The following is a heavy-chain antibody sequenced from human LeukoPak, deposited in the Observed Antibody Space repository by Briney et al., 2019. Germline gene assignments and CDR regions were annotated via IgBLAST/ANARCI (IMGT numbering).Heavy chain of an antibody. J-gene: IGHJ3*02. CDR3: AWRWLQFEAFDI. D-gene: IGHD5-24*01. CDR2: IIPIFGTA. Sequence: SVKVSRKASGGTFSSYAISWVRQAPGQGLEWMGGIIPIFGTANYAQKFQGRVTITADKSTSTAYMELSSLRSEDTAVYYCAWRWLQFEAFDIWGQGTMVTVSS. CDR1: GGTFSSYA. V-gene: IGHV1-69*06.